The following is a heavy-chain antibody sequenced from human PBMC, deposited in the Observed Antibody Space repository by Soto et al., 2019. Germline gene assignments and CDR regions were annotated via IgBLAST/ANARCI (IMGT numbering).Heavy chain of an antibody. J-gene: IGHJ4*02. CDR2: INNAKSYA. CDR3: ARGDSIFGVADY. Sequence: LRLSCAGSGFTFSDSFRIWIRQAPAGGLEWISDINNAKSYAIYADSVKGRFTISRANSKNSVYLQMNSLRVEDTAMYYCARGDSIFGVADYWGRGTLVTVSS. D-gene: IGHD3-3*01. V-gene: IGHV3-11*06. CDR1: GFTFSDSF.